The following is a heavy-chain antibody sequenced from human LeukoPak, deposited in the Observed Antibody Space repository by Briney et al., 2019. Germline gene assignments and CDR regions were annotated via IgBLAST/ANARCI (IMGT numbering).Heavy chain of an antibody. CDR1: GFTFSSYS. V-gene: IGHV3-21*01. J-gene: IGHJ6*03. CDR3: ARVMMSGQRHMDV. D-gene: IGHD6-25*01. CDR2: ISSSSSYI. Sequence: PGGSLRLSSATSGFTFSSYSVNWVRQAPGKGLEWVSSISSSSSYIYYADSVKGRFTISRDNAKNSLYLQMNSLIAEDTAVYYCARVMMSGQRHMDVWGKGTTVTVSS.